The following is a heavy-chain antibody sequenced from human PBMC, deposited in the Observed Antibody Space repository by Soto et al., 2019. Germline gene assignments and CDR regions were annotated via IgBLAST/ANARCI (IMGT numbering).Heavy chain of an antibody. V-gene: IGHV3-64*01. CDR1: GFTLSGYA. D-gene: IGHD6-6*01. CDR2: ISSNGVGT. Sequence: EVQLAESGGGLVQPGGSLRLSCAASGFTLSGYAMDWVRQAPGKGLEYVSGISSNGVGTYYANSVQGRFTISRDNSKNTVYLQMGSLRPEDIAVYYCARRARPRFYYMAVWGKGTTVTVS. J-gene: IGHJ6*03. CDR3: ARRARPRFYYMAV.